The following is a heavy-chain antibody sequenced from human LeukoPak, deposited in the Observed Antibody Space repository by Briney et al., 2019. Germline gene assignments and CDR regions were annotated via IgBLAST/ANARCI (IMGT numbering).Heavy chain of an antibody. D-gene: IGHD5-24*01. CDR3: ATAPTQRWLQLRSPYYFDY. CDR1: GYTLTELS. Sequence: GASVKDSCKVSGYTLTELSMHWVRQAPGKGLEWMGGFDPEDGETIYARKFQGRVTMTEDTSTDTAYMELSSLRSEDTAVYYCATAPTQRWLQLRSPYYFDYWGQGTLVTVSS. J-gene: IGHJ4*02. V-gene: IGHV1-24*01. CDR2: FDPEDGET.